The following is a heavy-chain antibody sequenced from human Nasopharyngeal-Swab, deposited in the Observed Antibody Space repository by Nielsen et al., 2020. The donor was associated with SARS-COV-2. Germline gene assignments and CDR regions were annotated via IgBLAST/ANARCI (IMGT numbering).Heavy chain of an antibody. CDR1: GFTFRNYA. D-gene: IGHD6-13*01. CDR2: ISNGGGTT. Sequence: GGSLRLSFAASGFTFRNYAMSWVRQAPGKGLEWVSGISNGGGTTHNADSVRGRFTISRDNSKNTLYLQMNSLRAEDTATYYCAKVFTAATGSYFDFWGQGTLVTVSS. V-gene: IGHV3-23*01. J-gene: IGHJ4*02. CDR3: AKVFTAATGSYFDF.